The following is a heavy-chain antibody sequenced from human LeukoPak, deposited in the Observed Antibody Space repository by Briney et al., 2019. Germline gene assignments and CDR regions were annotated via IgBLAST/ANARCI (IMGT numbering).Heavy chain of an antibody. CDR2: IIPIFGTA. Sequence: GASVKVSCKASGGTFSSYAISWVRQAPGQGLEWKGGIIPIFGTANYAQKFQGRVTITADESTSTAYMELSSLRSEDTAVYYCARLGVATTVDYWGQGTLVTVSS. J-gene: IGHJ4*02. CDR1: GGTFSSYA. D-gene: IGHD5-12*01. CDR3: ARLGVATTVDY. V-gene: IGHV1-69*13.